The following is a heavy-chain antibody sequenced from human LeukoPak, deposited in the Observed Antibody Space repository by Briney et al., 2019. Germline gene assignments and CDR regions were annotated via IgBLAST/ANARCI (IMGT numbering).Heavy chain of an antibody. J-gene: IGHJ5*02. V-gene: IGHV4-38-2*02. D-gene: IGHD2-2*01. CDR1: GYSISSGYQ. CDR2: IFHTGSA. Sequence: PSETLSLTCAVSGYSISSGYQWAWIRQPPGKTLDWIGSIFHTGSAHYNPSLQSRVTISVDTSTNHFSLRLSSVTAADTAVYYCARDPRWLTPDCTSISCYENYFDPWGQGILVTVSS. CDR3: ARDPRWLTPDCTSISCYENYFDP.